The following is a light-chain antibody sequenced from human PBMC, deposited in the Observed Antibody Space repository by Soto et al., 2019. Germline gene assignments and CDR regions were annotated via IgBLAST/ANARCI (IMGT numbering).Light chain of an antibody. CDR1: QDISNY. J-gene: IGKJ5*01. V-gene: IGKV1-33*01. Sequence: DIQMTQSPSSLSASVGDRVTITCQASQDISNYLNWYQQKPGKAPKLLIYDASNLETGVPSRFSGSGYGTDFTFSISSLLPEYIATYYCQQYDNLGITFGQGTRLEIK. CDR2: DAS. CDR3: QQYDNLGIT.